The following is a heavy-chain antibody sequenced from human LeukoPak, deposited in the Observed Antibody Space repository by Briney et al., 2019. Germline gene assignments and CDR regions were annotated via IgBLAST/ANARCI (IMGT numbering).Heavy chain of an antibody. CDR2: INQSGSI. D-gene: IGHD3-22*01. J-gene: IGHJ4*02. CDR1: GGFISRNSFY. Sequence: SETLSLTCTVSGGFISRNSFYWGWIRQPPGKGLEWIGEINQSGSIKYNPSLKSRVTISVDTSKNQFSLKLSSVTAADTAVYYCTTGPDYYNSSSYYSHYWGQGTLVTVSS. V-gene: IGHV4-39*07. CDR3: TTGPDYYNSSSYYSHY.